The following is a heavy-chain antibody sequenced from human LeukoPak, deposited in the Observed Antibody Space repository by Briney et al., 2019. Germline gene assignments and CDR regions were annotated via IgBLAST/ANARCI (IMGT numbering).Heavy chain of an antibody. J-gene: IGHJ6*02. D-gene: IGHD2-2*01. Sequence: GGSLRLSCAASGFTVSSNYMSWVRQAPGKGLEWVSVIYSGGSTYYADSVKGRFTISRDNSKNTLYLQMNSLRAEDTAVYYCARKIVVVPAAIYYGMDVWGQGTTVTVSS. V-gene: IGHV3-66*01. CDR3: ARKIVVVPAAIYYGMDV. CDR1: GFTVSSNY. CDR2: IYSGGST.